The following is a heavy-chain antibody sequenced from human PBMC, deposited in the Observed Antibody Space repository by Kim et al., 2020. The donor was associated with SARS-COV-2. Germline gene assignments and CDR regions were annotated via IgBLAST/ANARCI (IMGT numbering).Heavy chain of an antibody. CDR2: IYYSGST. CDR1: GGSISSSSYY. J-gene: IGHJ5*02. D-gene: IGHD3-22*01. V-gene: IGHV4-39*07. CDR3: ARDGMIVVVSGYNWFDP. Sequence: SETLSLTCTVSGGSISSSSYYWGWIRQPPGKGLEWIGSIYYSGSTYYNPSLKSRVTISVDTSKNQFSLKLSSVTAAVTAVYYCARDGMIVVVSGYNWFDPWGQGTLVTVSS.